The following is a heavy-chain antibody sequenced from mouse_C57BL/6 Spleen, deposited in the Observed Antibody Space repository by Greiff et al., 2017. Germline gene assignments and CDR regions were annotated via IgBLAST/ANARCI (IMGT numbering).Heavy chain of an antibody. D-gene: IGHD2-5*01. CDR1: GYTFTSYW. CDR3: ARGSNYRGVFAY. J-gene: IGHJ3*01. CDR2: IDPSDSYT. Sequence: VQLQQPGAELVMPGASVKLSCKASGYTFTSYWMHWVKQRPGQGLEWIGEIDPSDSYTNYNQKFKGKSTLTVDKSSSTAYMQLSSLTSDDSAVYYCARGSNYRGVFAYWGQGTLVTVSA. V-gene: IGHV1-69*01.